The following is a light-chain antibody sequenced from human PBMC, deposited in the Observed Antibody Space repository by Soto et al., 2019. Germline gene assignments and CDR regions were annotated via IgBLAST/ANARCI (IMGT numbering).Light chain of an antibody. CDR1: QDISNY. CDR3: QQYDNPPLT. J-gene: IGKJ4*01. Sequence: DIQMTQSPSSLSASVGDRVTITCQASQDISNYLNWYQQKPGKAPKLLIYDASNLETGVPSSFSESGSGTDFTFTISSLQPEDISTYYCQQYDNPPLTFGGGTKVEIK. CDR2: DAS. V-gene: IGKV1-33*01.